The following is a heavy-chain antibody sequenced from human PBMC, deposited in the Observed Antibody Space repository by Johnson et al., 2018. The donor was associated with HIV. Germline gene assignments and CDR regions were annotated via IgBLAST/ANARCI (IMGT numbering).Heavy chain of an antibody. CDR3: ARDSSGYYDAFDI. V-gene: IGHV3-66*01. Sequence: VQLVESGGGLVKPGGSLRLSCAASGFTFSDYYMSWVRQAPGKGLEWVSVIYSGGSTYYADSVKGRFTISRDNSKNTLYLQMNSLRAEDTAVYYCARDSSGYYDAFDIWGQGTMVTVSS. CDR2: IYSGGST. CDR1: GFTFSDYY. J-gene: IGHJ3*02. D-gene: IGHD3-22*01.